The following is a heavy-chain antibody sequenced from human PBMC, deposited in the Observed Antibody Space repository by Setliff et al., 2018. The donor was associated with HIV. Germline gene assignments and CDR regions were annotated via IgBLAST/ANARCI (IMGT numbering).Heavy chain of an antibody. CDR2: IIPIFGAA. CDR3: ARDRPYSGGSHFDY. Sequence: SVKVSCKASGYMFTIYGISWVRQAPGQGLEWMGGIIPIFGAANYAQKFQGRVTITADESTSTAYMELSSLKSEDTAVYYCARDRPYSGGSHFDYWGQGTLVTVSS. CDR1: GYMFTIYG. D-gene: IGHD1-26*01. V-gene: IGHV1-69*13. J-gene: IGHJ4*02.